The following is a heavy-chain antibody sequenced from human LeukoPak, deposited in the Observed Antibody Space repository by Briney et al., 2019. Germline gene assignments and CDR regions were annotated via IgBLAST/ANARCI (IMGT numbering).Heavy chain of an antibody. J-gene: IGHJ6*03. Sequence: ASVKVSCKASGYTFTGYYMHWVRQALGQGLEWMGWINPNSGGTNYAQKFQGRVTMTRDTSISTAYMELSRLRSDDTAVYYCAVGLLWFGGPGYYYMDVWGKGTTVTVSS. V-gene: IGHV1-2*02. CDR2: INPNSGGT. D-gene: IGHD3-10*01. CDR1: GYTFTGYY. CDR3: AVGLLWFGGPGYYYMDV.